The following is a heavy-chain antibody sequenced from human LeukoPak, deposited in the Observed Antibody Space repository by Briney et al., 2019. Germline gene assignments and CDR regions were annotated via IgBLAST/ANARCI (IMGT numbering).Heavy chain of an antibody. V-gene: IGHV4-38-2*02. J-gene: IGHJ4*02. CDR3: ARGLRVGATIFDH. CDR2: IYHSGST. D-gene: IGHD1-26*01. Sequence: SETLSLTCTVSGYSISSGYYWGWIRQPPGKGLEWIGSIYHSGSTYYNPSLKSRVTISVDTSKNQFSLKLSSVTASATAGDYFARGLRVGATIFDHWGQGTLVTVSS. CDR1: GYSISSGYY.